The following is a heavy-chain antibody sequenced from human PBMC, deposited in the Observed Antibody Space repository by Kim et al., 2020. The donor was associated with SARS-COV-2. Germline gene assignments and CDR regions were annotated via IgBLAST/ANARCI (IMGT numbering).Heavy chain of an antibody. V-gene: IGHV3-30*18. Sequence: WGSLRLSCAASGFTFSSYGMHWVRQAPGKGLEWVAVISYDGSNKYYADSVKGRFTISRDNSKNTLYLQMNSLRAEDTAVYYCAKGAAFGAFDIWGQGTMVTVSS. CDR1: GFTFSSYG. J-gene: IGHJ3*02. CDR2: ISYDGSNK. CDR3: AKGAAFGAFDI. D-gene: IGHD3-16*01.